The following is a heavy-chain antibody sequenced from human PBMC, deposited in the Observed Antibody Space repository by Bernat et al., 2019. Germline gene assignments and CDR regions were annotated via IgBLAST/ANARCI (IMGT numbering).Heavy chain of an antibody. CDR2: ISSSSSYI. V-gene: IGHV3-21*01. Sequence: VQLVESGGGVVQPGRSLRLSCAASGFTFSSYSMNWVRQAPGKGLEWVSSISSSSSYIYYADSVKGRFTISRDNAKNSLYLQMNSLRAEDTAVYYCARRVAGGLDPFYYYYGMDVWGQGTTVTVSS. CDR3: ARRVAGGLDPFYYYYGMDV. J-gene: IGHJ6*02. CDR1: GFTFSSYS. D-gene: IGHD2-15*01.